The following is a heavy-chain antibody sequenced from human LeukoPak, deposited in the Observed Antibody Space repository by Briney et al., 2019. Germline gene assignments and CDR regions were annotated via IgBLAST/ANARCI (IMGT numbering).Heavy chain of an antibody. D-gene: IGHD1-26*01. V-gene: IGHV4-59*01. CDR3: AREGIVGATTWFDP. J-gene: IGHJ5*02. Sequence: SETLSLTCTVSGGSISSYYWSWIRQPPGKGLEWIGYIYYSGSTNYNPSLKSRVTISVDTPKNQFSLKLSSVTAADTAVYYCAREGIVGATTWFDPWGQGTLVTVSS. CDR1: GGSISSYY. CDR2: IYYSGST.